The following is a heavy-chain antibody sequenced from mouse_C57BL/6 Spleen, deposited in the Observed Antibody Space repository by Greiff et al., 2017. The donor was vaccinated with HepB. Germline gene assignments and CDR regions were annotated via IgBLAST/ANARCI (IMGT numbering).Heavy chain of an antibody. Sequence: EVQLQQSGAELVRPGASVKLSCTASGFNIKDDYMHWVKQRPEQGLEWIGWIDPENGDTEYASKFQGKATITADTSSNTAYLQLSSLTSEDTAVYYCTTGSITSDYWGQGTSVTVAS. D-gene: IGHD1-1*01. CDR3: TTGSITSDY. CDR1: GFNIKDDY. J-gene: IGHJ4*01. V-gene: IGHV14-4*01. CDR2: IDPENGDT.